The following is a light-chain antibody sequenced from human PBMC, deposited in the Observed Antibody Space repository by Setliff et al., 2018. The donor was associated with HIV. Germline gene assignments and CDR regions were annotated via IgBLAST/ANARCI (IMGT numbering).Light chain of an antibody. CDR3: QSYDSSLGGNYV. CDR1: SSTIGAGYP. J-gene: IGLJ1*01. CDR2: GDT. V-gene: IGLV1-40*01. Sequence: QSVLTQPPSVSGAPGQRITISCTGSSSTIGAGYPVFWYQQVPGTAPKLLIYGDTNRPSGVPDRFSGSKSGTSASLAITGLQAEDEADYYCQSYDSSLGGNYVFGTGTKVT.